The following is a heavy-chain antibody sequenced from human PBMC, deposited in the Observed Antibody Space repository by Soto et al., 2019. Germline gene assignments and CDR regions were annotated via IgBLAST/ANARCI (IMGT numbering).Heavy chain of an antibody. V-gene: IGHV3-15*01. D-gene: IGHD1-1*01. Sequence: EVQLVESGGGLVKPGGSLRLSCAASGFTFTNAWMNWVRQAPGKGLEWVGRIKSKTDGGTIDYAAPVKGRFTISRNDSNNTLYLQMNNLKTEDTAVYYCATDDLGTHFDSWGQGTLVTVSS. J-gene: IGHJ4*02. CDR3: ATDDLGTHFDS. CDR1: GFTFTNAW. CDR2: IKSKTDGGTI.